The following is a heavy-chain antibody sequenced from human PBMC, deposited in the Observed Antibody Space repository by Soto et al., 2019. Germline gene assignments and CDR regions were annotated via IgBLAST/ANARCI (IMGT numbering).Heavy chain of an antibody. CDR1: GGTFSSYA. CDR3: AREGWLHRGAGY. D-gene: IGHD5-12*01. J-gene: IGHJ4*02. Sequence: SVKVSCKASGGTFSSYAISWVRQAPGQGLEWMGGIIPIFGTANYAQKFQGRVTITADESTSTAYMELSSLRSEDTAVSDCAREGWLHRGAGYWRQGTLVIVAS. CDR2: IIPIFGTA. V-gene: IGHV1-69*13.